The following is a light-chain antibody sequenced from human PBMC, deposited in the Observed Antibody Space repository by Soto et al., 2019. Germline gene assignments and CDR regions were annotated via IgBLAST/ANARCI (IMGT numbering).Light chain of an antibody. J-gene: IGKJ4*01. Sequence: DFVVTQSPDSLPVSLGERATINCKSSQSVLYSSDNKNYLAWYQQKPGQPPKLLIYWASTRESGVPDRFSGSGSGTDFTLTINSLQAEDVAVYYCQQYYSTPPTFGGGTKVEIK. CDR1: QSVLYSSDNKNY. CDR2: WAS. CDR3: QQYYSTPPT. V-gene: IGKV4-1*01.